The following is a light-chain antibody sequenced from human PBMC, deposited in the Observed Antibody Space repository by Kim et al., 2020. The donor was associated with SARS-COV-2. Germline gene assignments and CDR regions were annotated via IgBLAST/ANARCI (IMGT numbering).Light chain of an antibody. CDR1: SSDVGGYNY. CDR3: SSYTSSSTLV. Sequence: GQSITISCTATSSDVGGYNYVSWYQQHPGKAPKLMIYDVSNRPSGVSNRFSGSKSGNTASLTISGLQAEDEADYYCSSYTSSSTLVFGTGTKVTVL. J-gene: IGLJ1*01. CDR2: DVS. V-gene: IGLV2-14*03.